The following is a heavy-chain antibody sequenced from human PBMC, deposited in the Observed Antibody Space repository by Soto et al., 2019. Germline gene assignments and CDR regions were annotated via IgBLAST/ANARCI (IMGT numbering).Heavy chain of an antibody. D-gene: IGHD6-19*01. CDR1: GGSISSSSYY. V-gene: IGHV4-39*01. CDR3: ASYSSGWYYFDY. CDR2: IYYSGST. J-gene: IGHJ4*02. Sequence: SETLSLTCTVSGGSISSSSYYWGWIRQPPGKGLEWIGSIYYSGSTYYNPSLKSRVTISVDTSKNRFSLKLSSVTAADTAVYYCASYSSGWYYFDYWGQGTLVTVSS.